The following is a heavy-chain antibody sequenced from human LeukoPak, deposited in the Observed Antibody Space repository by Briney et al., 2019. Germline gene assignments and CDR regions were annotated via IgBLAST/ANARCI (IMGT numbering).Heavy chain of an antibody. CDR3: ARRAYDFWGGSQIYGMDV. V-gene: IGHV1-8*01. CDR2: MSPNSGNT. D-gene: IGHD3-3*01. CDR1: GYTFTSYD. Sequence: ASVKVSCKASGYTFTSYDINWVRQATGQGLEWMGWMSPNSGNTGYAQKFQGRVTMTRNTSISTAYMELSSLRSEGTAVYYCARRAYDFWGGSQIYGMDVWGQGTTVTVSS. J-gene: IGHJ6*02.